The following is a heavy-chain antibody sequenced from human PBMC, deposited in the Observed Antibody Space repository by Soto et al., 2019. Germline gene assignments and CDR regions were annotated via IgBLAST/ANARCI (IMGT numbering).Heavy chain of an antibody. CDR1: GFTFSTYS. V-gene: IGHV3-21*04. CDR2: ISGSGNYT. D-gene: IGHD6-19*01. CDR3: ARGTYSSGWYWFDP. Sequence: GGSLRLSCAASGFTFSTYSMNWVRQAPGKGLEWVSSISGSGNYTHYADFLRGRFTISRDNAKTSLYLQMSSLRSEDTAVYYCARGTYSSGWYWFDPWGQGTLVTVSS. J-gene: IGHJ5*02.